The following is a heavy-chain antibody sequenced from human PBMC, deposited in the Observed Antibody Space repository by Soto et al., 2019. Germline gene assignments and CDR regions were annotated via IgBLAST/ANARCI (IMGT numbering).Heavy chain of an antibody. D-gene: IGHD3-9*01. CDR3: AIVLFERYFDWLLAGWFDP. J-gene: IGHJ5*02. V-gene: IGHV1-18*01. Sequence: QVQLVQSGAEVKKPGASVKVSCKASGYTFTSYGISWVRQAPGQGLEWMGWISAYNGNTNYAQKLQGRVTMTTDTSTSTGYMELRSLISDDTAVYYCAIVLFERYFDWLLAGWFDPWGQGTLVTVSS. CDR2: ISAYNGNT. CDR1: GYTFTSYG.